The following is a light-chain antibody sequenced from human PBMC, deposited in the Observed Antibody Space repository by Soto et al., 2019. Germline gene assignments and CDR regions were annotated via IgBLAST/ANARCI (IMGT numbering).Light chain of an antibody. Sequence: EIVMTQSPATLSVSPGERATLSCRASQSVSRSLAWYQQKPGQAPRLLIYGASTRATGIAAGFSGSGSGTEFTLTISSLQSEDFAVYYCQQYNNWPLTFGGGTKVDIK. CDR3: QQYNNWPLT. V-gene: IGKV3-15*01. J-gene: IGKJ4*01. CDR2: GAS. CDR1: QSVSRS.